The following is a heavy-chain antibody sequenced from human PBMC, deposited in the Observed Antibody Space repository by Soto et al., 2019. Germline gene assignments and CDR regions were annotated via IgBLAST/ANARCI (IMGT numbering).Heavy chain of an antibody. D-gene: IGHD1-26*01. CDR1: GGSISSSSYY. CDR2: IYYSGST. V-gene: IGHV4-39*01. CDR3: ARPQGGGSYSWFDP. Sequence: KPSETLSLTCTVSGGSISSSSYYWGWIRQPPGKGLEWIGSIYYSGSTYYNPSLKSRVTISVDTSKNQFSLKLSSVTAADTAVYYCARPQGGGSYSWFDPWGQGTLVTAPQ. J-gene: IGHJ5*02.